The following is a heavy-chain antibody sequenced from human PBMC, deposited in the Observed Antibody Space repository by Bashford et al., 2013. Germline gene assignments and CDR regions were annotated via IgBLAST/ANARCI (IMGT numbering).Heavy chain of an antibody. CDR2: IYYSGST. D-gene: IGHD1-1*01. CDR1: GGSISSYY. V-gene: IGHV4-59*01. Sequence: SETLSLTCTVSGGSISSYYWSWIRQPPGKGLEWIGYIYYSGSTNYNPSLKSRVTISVDTSKNQFSLKLSSVTAADTAVYYCASGDTTYGGNNWFDPGAREPRSPSPQ. J-gene: IGHJ5*02. CDR3: ASGDTTYGGNNWFDP.